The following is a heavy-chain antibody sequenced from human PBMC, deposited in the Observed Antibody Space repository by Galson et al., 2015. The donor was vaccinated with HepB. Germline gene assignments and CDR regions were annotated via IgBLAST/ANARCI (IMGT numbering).Heavy chain of an antibody. CDR3: ARETYYYGSGSYYIVAGWYGMDV. D-gene: IGHD3-10*01. CDR2: INSDGSST. CDR1: GFTFSSYW. V-gene: IGHV3-74*01. Sequence: SLRLSCAASGFTFSSYWMHWVRQAPGKGLVWVSRINSDGSSTSYADSVKGRFTISRDSAKNTLYLQMNSLRAEDTAVYYCARETYYYGSGSYYIVAGWYGMDVWGQGTTVTVSS. J-gene: IGHJ6*02.